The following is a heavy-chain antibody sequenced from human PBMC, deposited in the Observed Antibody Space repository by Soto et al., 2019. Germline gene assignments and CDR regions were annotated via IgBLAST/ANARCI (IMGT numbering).Heavy chain of an antibody. Sequence: QVQLVQSGAEVKKPGSSVKVSCKPSGGTFSSYAISWVRQAPGQGLEWMGGIIPIFGTANYAQKFQGRVTITADESTSTAYMELSSLRSEDTAVYYCASVLELHYYYGMDVWGQGTTVTVSS. CDR3: ASVLELHYYYGMDV. CDR1: GGTFSSYA. CDR2: IIPIFGTA. D-gene: IGHD1-7*01. V-gene: IGHV1-69*12. J-gene: IGHJ6*02.